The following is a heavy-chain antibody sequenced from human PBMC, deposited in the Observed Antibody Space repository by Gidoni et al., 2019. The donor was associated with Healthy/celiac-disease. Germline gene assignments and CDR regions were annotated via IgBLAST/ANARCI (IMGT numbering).Heavy chain of an antibody. Sequence: QVQLVQSGAEVKKPGASVKVSCKASGYTFTRYAMHWVRQAPGQRLEWMGWINAGNGNTKYSQKFQGRVTITRDTSASTAYMELSSLRSEDTAVYYCARLKGGHGSGSYYMDVWGKGTTVTVSS. V-gene: IGHV1-3*01. D-gene: IGHD3-10*01. CDR2: INAGNGNT. CDR3: ARLKGGHGSGSYYMDV. CDR1: GYTFTRYA. J-gene: IGHJ6*03.